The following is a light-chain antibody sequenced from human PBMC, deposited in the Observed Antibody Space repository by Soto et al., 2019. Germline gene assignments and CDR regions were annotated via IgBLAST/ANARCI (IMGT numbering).Light chain of an antibody. J-gene: IGLJ1*01. CDR3: AAWDDSLNGLYV. Sequence: QSVLTQPPSASGTPGQRVTFSCSGSSSNIGGATVNWYQQLPGTAPKLLIFNNNQRPSGVPDRFSGSKSGTSASLAISGLQSEDEADYYCAAWDDSLNGLYVFGTGTKVTVL. V-gene: IGLV1-44*01. CDR1: SSNIGGAT. CDR2: NNN.